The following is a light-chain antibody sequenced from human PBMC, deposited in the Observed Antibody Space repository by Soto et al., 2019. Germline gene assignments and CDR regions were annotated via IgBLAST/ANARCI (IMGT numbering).Light chain of an antibody. CDR3: QQYNDWPLS. CDR2: GAS. V-gene: IGKV3-15*01. CDR1: QSISSD. Sequence: IVMTQSPATLSVSPGERATLSCRASQSISSDVAWYRQKPGQPPTLIMYGASTRAIGIRDRFSGSGSGTEFTLTINSLQSEDFGAYYCQQYNDWPLSFGGGTKVDSK. J-gene: IGKJ4*01.